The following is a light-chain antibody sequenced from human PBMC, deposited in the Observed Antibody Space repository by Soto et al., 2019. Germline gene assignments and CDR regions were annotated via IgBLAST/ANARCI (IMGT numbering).Light chain of an antibody. Sequence: TCRASQSVSGWLAWYQQKPGEAPKLLIYDASALPRGVPSRFSGCGYETKVTLIGVRFQHYYCAAYSIHEGETLAGAFGLGTKVDIK. V-gene: IGKV1-5*01. CDR1: QSVSGW. J-gene: IGKJ1*01. CDR3: HEGETLAGA. CDR2: DAS.